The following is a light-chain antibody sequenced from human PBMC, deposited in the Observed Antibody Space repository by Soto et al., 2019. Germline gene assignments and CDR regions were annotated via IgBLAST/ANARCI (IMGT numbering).Light chain of an antibody. CDR3: SSYTSSSPYV. CDR1: SSDVGGYNY. CDR2: EVS. V-gene: IGLV2-14*01. Sequence: QSVLTQPASVSVSPGQSITISCTGTSSDVGGYNYVSWYQQHPGKAPKLMIYEVSNRPSGVSNRFSGSKSGNTASLTISGLQAEEEADYYCSSYTSSSPYVFGTGTKVTVL. J-gene: IGLJ1*01.